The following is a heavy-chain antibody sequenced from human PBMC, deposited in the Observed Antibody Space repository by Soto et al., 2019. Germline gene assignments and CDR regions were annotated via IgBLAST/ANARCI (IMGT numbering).Heavy chain of an antibody. Sequence: GGALRLFCTAPGFTFGDYAMSLFRQAPGKGLEWVGFIRSKAYGGTTEYAASVKGRFTISRDDSKSIAYLQMNSLKTEDTAVYYCTRAPASVLRYFDWLYPAFDIWGQGTMVTVSS. CDR2: IRSKAYGGTT. J-gene: IGHJ3*02. CDR1: GFTFGDYA. CDR3: TRAPASVLRYFDWLYPAFDI. V-gene: IGHV3-49*03. D-gene: IGHD3-9*01.